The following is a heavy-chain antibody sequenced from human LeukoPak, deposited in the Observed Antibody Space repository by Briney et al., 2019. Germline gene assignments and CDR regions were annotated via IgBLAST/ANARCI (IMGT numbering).Heavy chain of an antibody. J-gene: IGHJ4*02. V-gene: IGHV4-39*07. CDR1: GGSISSSSYY. D-gene: IGHD3-10*01. Sequence: SETLSLTCTVSGGSISSSSYYWGWIRQPPGKGLEWIGSIYYRGSTYYNPSLKSRVTISIDTSKNHFSLKLSSVTAADTAVYYRATSSGTVSYFDYWGQGTLVTVSS. CDR2: IYYRGST. CDR3: ATSSGTVSYFDY.